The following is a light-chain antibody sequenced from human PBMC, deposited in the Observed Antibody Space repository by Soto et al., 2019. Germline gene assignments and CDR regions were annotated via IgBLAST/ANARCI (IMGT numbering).Light chain of an antibody. CDR1: QTFNNY. J-gene: IGKJ2*03. Sequence: DVQMPQSPSSLSASVGGTVTITCRAGQTFNNYLNWYQHKPGKAPKLLIYAASALQTGVPSRFSASASGTDFTLTITNLQPEDFATYYCQQSYLSLQSFGQGTKLQI. V-gene: IGKV1-39*01. CDR2: AAS. CDR3: QQSYLSLQS.